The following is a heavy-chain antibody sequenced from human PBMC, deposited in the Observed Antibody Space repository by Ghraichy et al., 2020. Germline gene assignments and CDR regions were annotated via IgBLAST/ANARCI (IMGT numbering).Heavy chain of an antibody. CDR3: TRDPSGYDYGMDV. V-gene: IGHV3-49*03. CDR1: GFTFGDYA. J-gene: IGHJ6*02. Sequence: GESLRLSCTASGFTFGDYAMSWFRQAPGKGLEWVGFIRSKAYGGTTEYAASVKGRFTISRDDSKSIAYLQMNSLKTEDTAVYYCTRDPSGYDYGMDVWGQGTTVTVSS. D-gene: IGHD1-26*01. CDR2: IRSKAYGGTT.